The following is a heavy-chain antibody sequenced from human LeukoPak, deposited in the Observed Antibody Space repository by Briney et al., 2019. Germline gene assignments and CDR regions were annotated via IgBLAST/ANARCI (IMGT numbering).Heavy chain of an antibody. Sequence: GGSLRLSCAASGFTFSSYDMHWVRQATGKGLEWVSAIGTAGDTYYPGSVKGRFTIPRENAKNSLYLQMNSLRAGDTAVYYCAKDFPPLLGLDAAYYDILTGYYIPWGQGTLVTVSS. CDR3: AKDFPPLLGLDAAYYDILTGYYIP. CDR1: GFTFSSYD. V-gene: IGHV3-13*01. CDR2: IGTAGDT. J-gene: IGHJ5*02. D-gene: IGHD3-9*01.